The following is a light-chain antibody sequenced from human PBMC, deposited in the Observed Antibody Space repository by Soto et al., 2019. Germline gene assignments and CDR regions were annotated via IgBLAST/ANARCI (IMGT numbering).Light chain of an antibody. CDR2: GAS. V-gene: IGKV3-20*01. J-gene: IGKJ4*01. CDR3: QQCGDSLLT. CDR1: QSVSSSY. Sequence: EIVLTQSPGTLSLSPGERATLSCRASQSVSSSYLAWYQQKPGQAPRLLIYGASSRATGIPDRFSGSGSGTDFTLTISRLEPEDFAVYYCQQCGDSLLTFGGGTKVEIK.